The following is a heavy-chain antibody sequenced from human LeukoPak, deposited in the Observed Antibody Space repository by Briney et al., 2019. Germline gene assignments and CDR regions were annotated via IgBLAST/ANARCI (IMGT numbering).Heavy chain of an antibody. Sequence: ASVKVSCKASGYTFTGYYMHWVRQAPGQGLEWMGIINPSGGSTSYAQKFQGRVTMTRDTSTSAVFMELSSLRTEDTAVYYCARDRASSGDYWGQGTLVTVSS. J-gene: IGHJ4*02. CDR3: ARDRASSGDY. D-gene: IGHD6-6*01. CDR2: INPSGGST. V-gene: IGHV1-46*01. CDR1: GYTFTGYY.